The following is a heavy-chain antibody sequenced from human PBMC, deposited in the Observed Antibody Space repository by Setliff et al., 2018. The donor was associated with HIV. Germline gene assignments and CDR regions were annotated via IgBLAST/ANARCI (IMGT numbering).Heavy chain of an antibody. CDR2: ISYGGSYK. Sequence: QPGGSLRLSCTFYGFSFNSYGMHWVRQAPGKGLEWVAIISYGGSYKFYADSVRGRFTISRDNSQNTLYLQMNSRRAEDTAVYYCVKWNYPNSWGQGTLVTVSS. CDR3: VKWNYPNS. CDR1: GFSFNSYG. J-gene: IGHJ4*02. V-gene: IGHV3-30*18. D-gene: IGHD1-7*01.